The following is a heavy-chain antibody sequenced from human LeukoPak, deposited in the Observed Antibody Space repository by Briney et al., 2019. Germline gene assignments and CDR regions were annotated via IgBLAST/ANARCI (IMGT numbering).Heavy chain of an antibody. CDR2: IRYDGSNK. CDR1: GFTFSSYG. D-gene: IGHD3-22*01. J-gene: IGHJ4*02. CDR3: AKDSSRYYYDSSGYYLDY. Sequence: GALRLSCAASGFTFSSYGMHWVRQAPGKGLEWVAFIRYDGSNKYYADSVKGRFTISRDNSKNTLYLQMNSLRAEDTAVYYCAKDSSRYYYDSSGYYLDYWGQGTLVTVSS. V-gene: IGHV3-30*02.